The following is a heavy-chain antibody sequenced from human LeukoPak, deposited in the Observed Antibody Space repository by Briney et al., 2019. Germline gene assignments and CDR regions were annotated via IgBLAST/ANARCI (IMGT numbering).Heavy chain of an antibody. Sequence: PSETLSLTCTVSGGSISSYYWSWIRQPPGKGLEWIGYIYYSGSTYYNPSLKSRVTISVDTSKNQFSLKLSSVTAADTAVYYCARYQSRLRFLEWLSNFDYWGQGSLVTVSS. CDR3: ARYQSRLRFLEWLSNFDY. D-gene: IGHD3-3*01. CDR1: GGSISSYY. V-gene: IGHV4-30-4*08. CDR2: IYYSGST. J-gene: IGHJ4*02.